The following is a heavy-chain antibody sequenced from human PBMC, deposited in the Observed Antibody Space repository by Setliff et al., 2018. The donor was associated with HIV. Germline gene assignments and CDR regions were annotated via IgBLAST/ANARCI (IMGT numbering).Heavy chain of an antibody. J-gene: IGHJ4*02. CDR2: VNPKFGGT. Sequence: ASVKVSCKTSGYTFTDYSIHRVRQAPGQGLEWMGWVNPKFGGTLYAQKFRGRVTMTRDMSINTVYLELSSLSSDDTAVYYCARDLSTHWSGYSLGFWGPGTLVTVSS. D-gene: IGHD3-3*01. CDR3: ARDLSTHWSGYSLGF. CDR1: GYTFTDYS. V-gene: IGHV1-2*02.